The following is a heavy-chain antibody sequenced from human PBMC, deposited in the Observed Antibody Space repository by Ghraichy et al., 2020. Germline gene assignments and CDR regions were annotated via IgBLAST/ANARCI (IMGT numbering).Heavy chain of an antibody. V-gene: IGHV3-23*01. CDR2: ISDSGGRT. CDR3: AKALDASSWYLFDP. J-gene: IGHJ5*02. D-gene: IGHD6-13*01. CDR1: GFTFSSYA. Sequence: GGSLRLSCAASGFTFSSYAMSWVRQAPGKGLEWVSGISDSGGRTSYADALKGRFTISRDNTRSTLYLQMNSLRGEDTAVYYCAKALDASSWYLFDPWGQGNLVTVGS.